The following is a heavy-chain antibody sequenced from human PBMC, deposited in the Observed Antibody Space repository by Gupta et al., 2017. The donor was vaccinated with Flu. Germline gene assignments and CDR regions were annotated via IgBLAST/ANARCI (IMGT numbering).Heavy chain of an antibody. Sequence: EVYLVESGGALVQPGGSLRLSCTASGFIFSRYWMSWVRQAPGKGLEWVAIIRQDGSAKYYVDSVKGRFTISRDNAKNSVYMQMTSLRVEDTAAYYCARGDDYLPFDYWGQGSLVTVSS. V-gene: IGHV3-7*01. CDR1: GFIFSRYW. CDR3: ARGDDYLPFDY. J-gene: IGHJ4*02. CDR2: IRQDGSAK. D-gene: IGHD4-11*01.